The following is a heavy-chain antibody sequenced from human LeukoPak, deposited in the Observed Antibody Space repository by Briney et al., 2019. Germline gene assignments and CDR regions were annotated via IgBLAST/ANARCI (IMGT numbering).Heavy chain of an antibody. Sequence: PSETLSLTCNVSGYSISRNYHWGWIRQPPGKGLEWIGTIYHTGSTYYNPSLKSRVTISADTSKNQFSLKLTSVTAADTAIYYCARERSTVTEFDYWGRGTLVIVSS. CDR3: ARERSTVTEFDY. J-gene: IGHJ4*02. CDR2: IYHTGST. D-gene: IGHD4-17*01. CDR1: GYSISRNYH. V-gene: IGHV4-38-2*02.